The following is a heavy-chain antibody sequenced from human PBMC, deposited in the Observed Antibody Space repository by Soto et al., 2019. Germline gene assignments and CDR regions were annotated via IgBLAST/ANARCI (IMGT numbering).Heavy chain of an antibody. D-gene: IGHD1-26*01. J-gene: IGHJ6*01. CDR2: INSDGSST. CDR3: ARDLLSTYYGMDV. V-gene: IGHV3-74*01. CDR1: RFNFRLYW. Sequence: GSLRLSCAASRFNFRLYWMHWVRQAPGKGLVWVSRINSDGSSTSYADSLKGRFTISRDNAKNTLYLQMNSLGAEDTAVYYCARDLLSTYYGMDVWGQGTTVTVSS.